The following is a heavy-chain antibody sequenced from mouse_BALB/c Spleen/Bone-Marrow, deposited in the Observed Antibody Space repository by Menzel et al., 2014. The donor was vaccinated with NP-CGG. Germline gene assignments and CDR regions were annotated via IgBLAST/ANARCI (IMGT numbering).Heavy chain of an antibody. Sequence: EVQGVESGGNLVKPGGSLKLSCAASGFTFSDYYMYWVRQTPEKRLEWVATISDGGSYTYYPDSVKGRFTISRDNAKSSLYLQMNSLKSEDSAMYYCARGGAHYYGRGFTYWGQGTLVTVSA. D-gene: IGHD1-2*01. CDR1: GFTFSDYY. J-gene: IGHJ3*01. V-gene: IGHV5-4*02. CDR2: ISDGGSYT. CDR3: ARGGAHYYGRGFTY.